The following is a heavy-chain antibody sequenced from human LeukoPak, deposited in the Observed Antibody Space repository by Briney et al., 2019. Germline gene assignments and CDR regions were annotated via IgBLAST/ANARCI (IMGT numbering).Heavy chain of an antibody. CDR3: ARGHGDYTVLGY. Sequence: SETLSLTCTVSGGSISSGSYYWPWLRQPAGRGLEWIGRISTSGSTYYNPSLKSRVTIFLDTSKNQFSLNMNSVAAADTAVYYCARGHGDYTVLGYWGQGTLVTVSS. CDR2: ISTSGST. D-gene: IGHD4-17*01. CDR1: GGSISSGSYY. J-gene: IGHJ4*02. V-gene: IGHV4-61*02.